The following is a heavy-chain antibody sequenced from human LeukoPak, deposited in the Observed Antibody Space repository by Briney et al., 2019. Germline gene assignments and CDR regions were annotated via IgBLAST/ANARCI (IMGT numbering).Heavy chain of an antibody. V-gene: IGHV4-34*01. Sequence: PSETLSLTCAVYGGSFSGYYWSWIRQPPGKGLEWMGEINHSGRTNYNPSPKSRGTISVETSKKQFSLKLSSVTAAYTAIYFCARARQEWNGNYFGYYFDYWGQGTLVTVSS. CDR2: INHSGRT. D-gene: IGHD1-26*01. CDR3: ARARQEWNGNYFGYYFDY. CDR1: GGSFSGYY. J-gene: IGHJ4*02.